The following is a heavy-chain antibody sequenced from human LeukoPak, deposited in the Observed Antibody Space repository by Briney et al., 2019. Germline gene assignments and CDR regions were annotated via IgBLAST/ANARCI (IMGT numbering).Heavy chain of an antibody. CDR2: IYYSGST. V-gene: IGHV4-59*08. CDR1: GGSFSSYY. Sequence: SETLSLTCAVYGGSFSSYYWSWIRQPPGKGLEWIGYIYYSGSTNYNPSLKSRVTISVDTSKNQFSLKLSSVTAADTAVYYCARARYYYDSSGYHYYYGMDVWGEGTTVTVSS. D-gene: IGHD3-22*01. CDR3: ARARYYYDSSGYHYYYGMDV. J-gene: IGHJ6*04.